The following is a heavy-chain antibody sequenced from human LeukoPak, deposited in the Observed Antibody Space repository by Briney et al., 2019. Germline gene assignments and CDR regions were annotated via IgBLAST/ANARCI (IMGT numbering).Heavy chain of an antibody. V-gene: IGHV3-30-3*01. CDR1: GFTFSSYS. CDR2: ISYDGGSK. D-gene: IGHD1-26*01. J-gene: IGHJ4*02. CDR3: ARVLAVGATWVGGNY. Sequence: GRSLRLSCAASGFTFSSYSMHWVRQAPGKGLAWLAVISYDGGSKYYADSVKGRFTISRDNSKNTLYLQMNSLRVEDTAVYFCARVLAVGATWVGGNYWGQGTLVTVSS.